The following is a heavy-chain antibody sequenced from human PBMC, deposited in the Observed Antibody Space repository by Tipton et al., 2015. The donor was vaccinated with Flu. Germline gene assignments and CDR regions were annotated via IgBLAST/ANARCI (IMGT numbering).Heavy chain of an antibody. CDR2: IYPSGTT. V-gene: IGHV4-39*07. D-gene: IGHD2-2*01. J-gene: IGHJ4*02. Sequence: GLVKPSETLSLTCTVSSGSIRSTNYFCAWIRQPPGKRLELIGSIYPSGTTYYNPSLKSRVTISVDTSKTQLSLKLTSVTAADTAVYYCARDVAVVPAAMITWGQGTLVTVSS. CDR3: ARDVAVVPAAMIT. CDR1: SGSIRSTNYF.